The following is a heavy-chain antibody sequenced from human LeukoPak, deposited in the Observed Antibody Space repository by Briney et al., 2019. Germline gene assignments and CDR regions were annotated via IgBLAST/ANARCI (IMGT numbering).Heavy chain of an antibody. CDR3: GSRGGSGKYDFDF. Sequence: ASVKVSCTASGYTFTGYFMHWVRQAPGQGLEWMGWINPNSGDTNYAQKFQGRVTMTRDTSISTAYMELSSLRYDDTAVYYCGSRGGSGKYDFDFWGQGTLVTVSS. CDR1: GYTFTGYF. J-gene: IGHJ4*02. CDR2: INPNSGDT. D-gene: IGHD3-10*01. V-gene: IGHV1-2*02.